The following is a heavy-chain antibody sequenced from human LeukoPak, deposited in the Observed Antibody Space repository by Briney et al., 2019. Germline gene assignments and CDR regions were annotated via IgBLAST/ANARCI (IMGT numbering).Heavy chain of an antibody. V-gene: IGHV3-30*02. D-gene: IGHD3-22*01. J-gene: IGHJ4*02. CDR2: IRYDGSNK. CDR3: AKDDYYYDSSGYVDY. CDR1: GFTFRSSE. Sequence: GGSLRLSCAASGFTFRSSEMNWVRQAPGKGLEWVAFIRYDGSNKYYADSVKGRFTISRDNSKNTLYLQMNSLRAEDTTVYYCAKDDYYYDSSGYVDYWGQGTLVTVSS.